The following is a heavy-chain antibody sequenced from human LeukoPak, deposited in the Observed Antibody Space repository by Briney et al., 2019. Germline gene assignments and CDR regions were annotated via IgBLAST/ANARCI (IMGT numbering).Heavy chain of an antibody. CDR3: AVAYCGGDCHPSPDY. CDR2: INPNSGGT. D-gene: IGHD2-21*01. V-gene: IGHV1-2*02. J-gene: IGHJ4*02. Sequence: ASVKVSCKASGYTFTGYYMHWVRQAPGQGLEWMGWINPNSGGTNYAQKLQGRVTMTTDTSTSTAYMELRSLRSDDTAVYYCAVAYCGGDCHPSPDYWGQGTLVTVSS. CDR1: GYTFTGYY.